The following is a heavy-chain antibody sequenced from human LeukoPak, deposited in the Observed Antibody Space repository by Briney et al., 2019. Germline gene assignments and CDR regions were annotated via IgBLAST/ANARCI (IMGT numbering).Heavy chain of an antibody. CDR2: INPNSGGT. CDR3: ARNKVRSSWYQWFDP. Sequence: ASVKVSCKASGYTFTGYYMHWVRQAPGQGLEWMGWINPNSGGTNYAQKFQGWVTMTRDTSISTAYMELRSLRSDDTAVYYCARNKVRSSWYQWFDPWGQGTLVTVSS. CDR1: GYTFTGYY. J-gene: IGHJ5*02. V-gene: IGHV1-2*04. D-gene: IGHD6-13*01.